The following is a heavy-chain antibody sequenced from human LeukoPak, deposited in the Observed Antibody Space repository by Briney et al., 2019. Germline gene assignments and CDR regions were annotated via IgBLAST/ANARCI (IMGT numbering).Heavy chain of an antibody. CDR2: INHSGST. CDR1: GGSFSGYY. V-gene: IGHV4-34*01. J-gene: IGHJ4*02. D-gene: IGHD5-24*01. CDR3: ARGGRGLPSRY. Sequence: SETLSLTCAVYGGSFSGYYWSWIRQPPGKGLEWIGEINHSGSTNYNPSLKSRVTISVDTSKNQFSLKLSSVTAADTAVYYCARGGRGLPSRYWGQGTLVTVSS.